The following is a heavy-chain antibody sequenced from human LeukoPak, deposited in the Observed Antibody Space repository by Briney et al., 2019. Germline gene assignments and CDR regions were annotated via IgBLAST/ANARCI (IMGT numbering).Heavy chain of an antibody. CDR1: GYTFVSYG. CDR2: ISVYNGDT. V-gene: IGHV1-18*04. D-gene: IGHD6-19*01. Sequence: ASVKVSCKASGYTFVSYGITWVRQAPGQGLEWMGWISVYNGDTKYAQKLQGRVTMTTDTSTSTAYMELRSLRSDDTAVYYCAKMVAGTVRAFDIWGQGTMVTVSS. CDR3: AKMVAGTVRAFDI. J-gene: IGHJ3*02.